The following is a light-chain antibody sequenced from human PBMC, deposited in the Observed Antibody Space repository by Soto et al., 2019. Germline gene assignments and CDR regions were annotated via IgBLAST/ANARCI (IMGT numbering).Light chain of an antibody. Sequence: QSVLTQPPSASGTPGQRVTISCSGSSSNIERNAVNWYQQVPGTAPKLLIYSHDQRPSGVPDRFSGSKSGTSASLAISGLQSEDEANYYCIAWDDSLKGPVFGGGTKLTVL. CDR3: IAWDDSLKGPV. V-gene: IGLV1-44*01. CDR2: SHD. J-gene: IGLJ3*02. CDR1: SSNIERNA.